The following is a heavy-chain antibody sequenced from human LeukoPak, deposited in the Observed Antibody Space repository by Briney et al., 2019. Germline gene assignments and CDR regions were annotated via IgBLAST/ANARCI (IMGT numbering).Heavy chain of an antibody. CDR1: GFTVSNNY. CDR2: INTVGTT. V-gene: IGHV3-66*01. J-gene: IGHJ4*02. Sequence: PGGSLRLSCAASGFTVSNNYMGWVRQAPAKGLEWVSVINTVGTTYYADSVRGRFTISRDNSKNTLYLQMNSLRAEDTAVYYCAKDRGYYGSGSYYNFDYWGQGTQVTVSS. CDR3: AKDRGYYGSGSYYNFDY. D-gene: IGHD3-10*01.